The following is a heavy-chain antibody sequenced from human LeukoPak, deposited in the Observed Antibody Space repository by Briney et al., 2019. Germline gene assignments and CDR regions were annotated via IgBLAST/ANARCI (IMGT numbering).Heavy chain of an antibody. J-gene: IGHJ4*02. CDR3: ARHYYYDSSGYYYVPPLDY. V-gene: IGHV1-69*04. D-gene: IGHD3-22*01. CDR2: IIPILGIA. CDR1: GGTFSSYA. Sequence: GASVKVSCKASGGTFSSYAISWVRQAPGQGLEWMGRIIPILGIANYAQKFQGRVTITADKSTSTAYMELSSLRSGDTAVYYCARHYYYDSSGYYYVPPLDYWGQGTLVTVSS.